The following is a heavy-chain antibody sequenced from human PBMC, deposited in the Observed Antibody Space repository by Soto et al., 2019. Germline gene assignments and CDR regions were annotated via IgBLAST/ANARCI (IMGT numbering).Heavy chain of an antibody. CDR3: ARDLAGSTSFTTHPYNWFDP. V-gene: IGHV1-2*02. Sequence: QVQLVQSGAEVKKPGASVKVSCKASGYTFTGYYMHWVRQAPGQGLEWMGWINPNSGGTNYAQKFQGRVTMTRDTSISPAYMELSRLRSDDTAVYYCARDLAGSTSFTTHPYNWFDPWGQGTLVTVSS. CDR1: GYTFTGYY. D-gene: IGHD2-2*01. J-gene: IGHJ5*02. CDR2: INPNSGGT.